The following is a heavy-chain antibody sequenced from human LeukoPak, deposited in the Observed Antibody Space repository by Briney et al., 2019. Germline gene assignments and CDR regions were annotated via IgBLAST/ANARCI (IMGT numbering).Heavy chain of an antibody. V-gene: IGHV3-33*01. CDR3: ARGRRMITVTTAPFFDY. CDR1: GFIFSDYG. J-gene: IGHJ4*02. Sequence: PGGSLRLSCAASGFIFSDYGMHWVRQAPGKGLEGVAVIWYDETKRYYVDSVKGRFTISRDNSKNTLFLQMHSLRAEDTAVYYCARGRRMITVTTAPFFDYWGQGTLVTVSS. CDR2: IWYDETKR. D-gene: IGHD4-11*01.